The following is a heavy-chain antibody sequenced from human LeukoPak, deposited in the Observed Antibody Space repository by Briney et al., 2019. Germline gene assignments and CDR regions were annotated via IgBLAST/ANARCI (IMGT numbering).Heavy chain of an antibody. CDR1: GHSFSSDSF. D-gene: IGHD6-6*01. CDR2: IHERGST. J-gene: IGHJ5*02. CDR3: AGASRPSNSWFDP. Sequence: SETLSLTCGVSGHSFSSDSFWGWIRQPPGQGLEWIGSIHERGSTFYNPSLKSRVTISIDTSKNQFSLNVNSVTAADTAVYYRAGASRPSNSWFDPWGQGTVVTVSS. V-gene: IGHV4-38-2*01.